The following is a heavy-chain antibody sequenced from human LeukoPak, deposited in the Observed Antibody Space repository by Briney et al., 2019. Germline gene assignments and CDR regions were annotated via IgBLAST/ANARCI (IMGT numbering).Heavy chain of an antibody. CDR3: ARDSGTPNYYYYMDV. Sequence: GASVKVSCKASGYTFTNYYMHWVRQAPGQGLEWMGISNPSGGSTSYAQKFQGRVTMTRDTSISTAYMELSRLRSDDTAVYYCARDSGTPNYYYYMDVWGKGTTVTVSS. J-gene: IGHJ6*03. CDR2: SNPSGGST. D-gene: IGHD1-26*01. CDR1: GYTFTNYY. V-gene: IGHV1-46*01.